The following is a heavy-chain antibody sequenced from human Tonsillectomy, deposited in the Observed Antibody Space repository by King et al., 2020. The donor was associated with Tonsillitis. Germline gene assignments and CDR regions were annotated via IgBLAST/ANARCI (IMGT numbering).Heavy chain of an antibody. V-gene: IGHV3-21*06. CDR2: ISSSSSYI. CDR3: ARDWQVRGVTPLFDY. D-gene: IGHD3-10*01. J-gene: IGHJ4*02. CDR1: RFTFSDYT. Sequence: VQLVESGGGLVKPGGSLRLSCAASRFTFSDYTMNWVRQAPGKGLEWVSSISSSSSYIYYADSVKGRFTISRDNARNTLYLQMNSLRAEDTAVYYCARDWQVRGVTPLFDYWGQGTLVTVSS.